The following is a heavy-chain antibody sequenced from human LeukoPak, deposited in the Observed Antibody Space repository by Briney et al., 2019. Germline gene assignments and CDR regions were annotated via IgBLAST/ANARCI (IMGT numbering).Heavy chain of an antibody. CDR1: GFTFPNFW. D-gene: IGHD5-24*01. Sequence: GGSLRLSCAASGFTFPNFWMFWVRQAPGKAPVWVSRITSDGRSTTYADSVKGRFTISRDNDKNTLYLQMNSLRAEDTAVYYWLRDVLRGGQGTLVTVS. CDR3: LRDVLR. V-gene: IGHV3-74*01. CDR2: ITSDGRST. J-gene: IGHJ4*02.